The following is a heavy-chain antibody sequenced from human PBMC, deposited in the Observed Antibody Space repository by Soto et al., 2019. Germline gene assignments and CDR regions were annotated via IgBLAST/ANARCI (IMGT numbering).Heavy chain of an antibody. CDR2: IHYTGRT. CDR3: SRDFVDDCTNGGCPQGDYYYYGMDV. CDR1: GGSINSGAYY. Sequence: SETLSLTCSVSGGSINSGAYYWSWIRHYPGKGREWIVYIHYTGRTYYNPSLESRATISVDTSKKHFSLKLSSVTAADTAGYYCSRDFVDDCTNGGCPQGDYYYYGMDVWGQGTTVTVSS. V-gene: IGHV4-31*03. D-gene: IGHD2-8*01. J-gene: IGHJ6*02.